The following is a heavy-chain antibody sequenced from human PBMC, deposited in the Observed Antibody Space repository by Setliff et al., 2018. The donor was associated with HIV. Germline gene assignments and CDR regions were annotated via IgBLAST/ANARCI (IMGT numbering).Heavy chain of an antibody. V-gene: IGHV3-48*04. J-gene: IGHJ3*02. Sequence: GGSLRLSCAASGFTFNTYSMSWVRQAPGKGLEWLSYISSRGTTVHYADSVRGRFTIARDNAKNSLYLQMNRLSAEDTAVYYCATSLPPGISYVYAAFDIWGQGTMVTVSS. D-gene: IGHD3-16*01. CDR1: GFTFNTYS. CDR3: ATSLPPGISYVYAAFDI. CDR2: ISSRGTTV.